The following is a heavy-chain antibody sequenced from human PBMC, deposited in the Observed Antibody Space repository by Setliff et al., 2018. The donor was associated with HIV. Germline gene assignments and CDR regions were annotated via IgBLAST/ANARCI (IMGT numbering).Heavy chain of an antibody. CDR1: GFTFSTYG. CDR2: ISYDSSNK. V-gene: IGHV3-30*18. D-gene: IGHD2-15*01. Sequence: GGSLRLSCAASGFTFSTYGMHWVRQAPGKGLEWVAVISYDSSNKYYADSVKGRFTISRDNSKNTLYLQMNSLRAEDTAVFHCAKALRRDNWGKGTTVTVS. J-gene: IGHJ6*03. CDR3: AKALRRDN.